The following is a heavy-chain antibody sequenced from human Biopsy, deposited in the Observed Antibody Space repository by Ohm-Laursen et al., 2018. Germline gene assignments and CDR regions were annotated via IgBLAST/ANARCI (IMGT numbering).Heavy chain of an antibody. V-gene: IGHV4-34*01. J-gene: IGHJ6*02. CDR2: ITHSGRT. CDR1: GESFNGYY. Sequence: SDTLSLTCTVYGESFNGYYWSWIRQTPGKGLEWIGEITHSGRTNYNPSLKSRVTISVDTSKNQFSLKVRSVTAADTAVYYCVRGVDYYDPYHYYALDVWGQGTTVTVSS. D-gene: IGHD3-22*01. CDR3: VRGVDYYDPYHYYALDV.